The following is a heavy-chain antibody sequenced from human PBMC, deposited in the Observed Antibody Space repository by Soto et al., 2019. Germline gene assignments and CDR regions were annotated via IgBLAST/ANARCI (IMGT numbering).Heavy chain of an antibody. V-gene: IGHV4-34*01. Sequence: ETLSLTCAVSDGSFTDSYWSWIRQPPGKGLEWIGEVNHAGHTNYNPSLKSRVTISVDASKTQFSLNLTSVTAADTAVYYCAKEVVAGTNWFDPWGQGTLVTAPQ. CDR1: DGSFTDSY. CDR2: VNHAGHT. CDR3: AKEVVAGTNWFDP. J-gene: IGHJ5*02. D-gene: IGHD2-15*01.